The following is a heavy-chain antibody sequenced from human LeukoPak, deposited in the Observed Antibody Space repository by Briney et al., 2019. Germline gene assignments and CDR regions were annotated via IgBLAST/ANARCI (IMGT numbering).Heavy chain of an antibody. CDR3: ARAPRITMIVGEDY. CDR2: ISAYNGNT. D-gene: IGHD3-22*01. J-gene: IGHJ4*02. CDR1: GYTFTSYD. Sequence: GASVKVSCKASGYTFTSYDINWVRQAPGQGLEWMGWISAYNGNTNYAQKLQGRVTMTTDTSTSTAYMELRSLRSDDTAVYYCARAPRITMIVGEDYWGQGTLVTVSS. V-gene: IGHV1-18*01.